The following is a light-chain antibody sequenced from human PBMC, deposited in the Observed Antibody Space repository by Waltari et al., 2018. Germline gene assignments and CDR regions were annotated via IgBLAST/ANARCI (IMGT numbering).Light chain of an antibody. CDR2: RDD. J-gene: IGLJ2*01. V-gene: IGLV1-40*01. CDR1: SPNIGAGYD. CDR3: QSYDRDLNAVL. Sequence: QSVLTQPPSVSGAPGQRVNMSSTGSSPNIGAGYDVHWYQQIPGSAPKVRNHRDDNRPSGVPGRFSGSKSGTSASLSVTGLHVEDEADYFCQSYDRDLNAVLFGGGTKLTVL.